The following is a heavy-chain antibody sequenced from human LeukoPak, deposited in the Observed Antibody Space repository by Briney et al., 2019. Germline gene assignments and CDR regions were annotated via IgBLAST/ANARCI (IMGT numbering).Heavy chain of an antibody. CDR3: ARGGEYQLLYDY. J-gene: IGHJ4*02. Sequence: GRSLRLSCAASGFTFSSYSMNWVRQAPGKGLEWVSSISSSSSYIFYADSVKGRFTISRDNAKNSLYLQMNSLRAEDTAVYYCARGGEYQLLYDYWGQGTLVTVSS. CDR2: ISSSSSYI. CDR1: GFTFSSYS. V-gene: IGHV3-21*04. D-gene: IGHD2-2*02.